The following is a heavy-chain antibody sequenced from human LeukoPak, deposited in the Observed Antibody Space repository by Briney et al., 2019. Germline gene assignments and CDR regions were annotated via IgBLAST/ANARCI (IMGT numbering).Heavy chain of an antibody. CDR2: INPNSGRT. Sequence: GASVRVSCKASGYTFTSSDINWVRQAAGQGLEWMGWINPNSGRTGYAQKFQGRVTMTANTSISTAYMGLRNLRFDDTAVYYCARGRSGLAAAGTYDYWGQGTLITVSS. CDR3: ARGRSGLAAAGTYDY. V-gene: IGHV1-8*01. D-gene: IGHD6-13*01. CDR1: GYTFTSSD. J-gene: IGHJ4*02.